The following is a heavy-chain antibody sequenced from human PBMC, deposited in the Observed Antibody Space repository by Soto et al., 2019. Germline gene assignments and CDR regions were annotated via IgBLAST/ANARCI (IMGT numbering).Heavy chain of an antibody. CDR2: FGRVGDR. D-gene: IGHD2-15*01. V-gene: IGHV3-13*01. CDR3: ARRYCSGGDCPGIGFDY. Sequence: GGSLRLSCAASGFTFSSFDMHWVRQAAGRGLEWVSGFGRVGDRYYSDSVKGRFTVSRDNVENYLYLQMSSLRVGDTAVYFCARRYCSGGDCPGIGFDYWGQGTLVTVSS. CDR1: GFTFSSFD. J-gene: IGHJ4*02.